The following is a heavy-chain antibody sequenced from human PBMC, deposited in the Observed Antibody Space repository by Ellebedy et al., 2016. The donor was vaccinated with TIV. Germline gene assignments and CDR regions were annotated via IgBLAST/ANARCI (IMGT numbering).Heavy chain of an antibody. V-gene: IGHV3-23*01. CDR2: ISSTGSRT. J-gene: IGHJ4*02. D-gene: IGHD3-22*01. CDR1: AFTFSSYA. CDR3: AKGRGGGSDTSATRYYFDY. Sequence: PGGSLRLSCAASAFTFSSYATSRVRQAPGKGLAWVSTISSTGSRTYYADSVVGPFIISRDNSKKTLYLQMNSLRAEDTAVYYCAKGRGGGSDTSATRYYFDYWGLGTLVTVSS.